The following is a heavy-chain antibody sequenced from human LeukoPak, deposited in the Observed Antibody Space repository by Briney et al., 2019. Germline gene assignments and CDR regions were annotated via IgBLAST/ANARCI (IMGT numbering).Heavy chain of an antibody. V-gene: IGHV4-59*01. D-gene: IGHD3-9*01. CDR1: GDSISTYH. CDR3: ARTDYDILTGYYNPFDY. J-gene: IGHJ4*02. Sequence: PSETLSLTCSVSGDSISTYHWNWIRKPPGKGLEWIGYMQSTGNSNYNPSLKSRVSMSVETSKNRIVLNLSSVTAADTAVYYCARTDYDILTGYYNPFDYWGQGTLVTVSS. CDR2: MQSTGNS.